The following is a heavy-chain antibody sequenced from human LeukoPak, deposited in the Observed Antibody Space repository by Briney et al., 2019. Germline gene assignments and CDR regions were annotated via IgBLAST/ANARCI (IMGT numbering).Heavy chain of an antibody. Sequence: ASVKVSCKASGYTFTSYYMHWVRQAPGQGLEWMGIINPSSGSTSYAQKFQGRVTMTRDTSTSTVYMELSSLRSEDTAVYYCAREKVYNDFWSGGSYYYYYYGMDVWGQGTTVTVSS. D-gene: IGHD3-3*01. J-gene: IGHJ6*02. V-gene: IGHV1-46*01. CDR2: INPSSGST. CDR1: GYTFTSYY. CDR3: AREKVYNDFWSGGSYYYYYYGMDV.